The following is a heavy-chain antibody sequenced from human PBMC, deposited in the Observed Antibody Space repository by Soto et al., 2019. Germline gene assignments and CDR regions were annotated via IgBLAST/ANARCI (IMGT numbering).Heavy chain of an antibody. CDR2: IYYGGST. V-gene: IGHV4-39*01. Sequence: SETLSLTCTVSGGSISSSSYYWGWIRQPPGKGLEWIGSIYYGGSTYYSPSLKSRVTIFLDTPTNPFSLRLSSVTAADTAVYYCARCGYCSGGICFLAAFDLWGQGTMVTVSS. CDR3: ARCGYCSGGICFLAAFDL. D-gene: IGHD2-15*01. J-gene: IGHJ3*01. CDR1: GGSISSSSYY.